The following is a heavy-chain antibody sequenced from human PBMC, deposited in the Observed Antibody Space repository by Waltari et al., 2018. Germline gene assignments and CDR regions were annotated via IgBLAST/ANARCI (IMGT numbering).Heavy chain of an antibody. D-gene: IGHD1-20*01. CDR3: ARIKDPYNLNGLDV. Sequence: EVLLEDSGGRVVRPGGSLRLSCGASGFTFEDYGMSWVRQAPGRGLEWVSGINCDGEKAVYADSVKGRFTISRDNAKNTVYLQLNGLRAEDSALYYCARIKDPYNLNGLDVWGLGTRVTVSS. CDR1: GFTFEDYG. CDR2: INCDGEKA. J-gene: IGHJ6*02. V-gene: IGHV3-20*04.